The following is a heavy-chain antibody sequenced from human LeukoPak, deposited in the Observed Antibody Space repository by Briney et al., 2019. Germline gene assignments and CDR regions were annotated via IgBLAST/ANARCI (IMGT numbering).Heavy chain of an antibody. Sequence: GASVKVSCKASGSTFSSYAISWVRQAPGQGLEWMGRIIPILGIANYAQKFQGRVTITADKSTSTAYMELSSLRSEDTAVYYCARDSSPGNWFDPWGQGTLVTVSS. J-gene: IGHJ5*02. D-gene: IGHD6-13*01. CDR1: GSTFSSYA. CDR2: IIPILGIA. V-gene: IGHV1-69*04. CDR3: ARDSSPGNWFDP.